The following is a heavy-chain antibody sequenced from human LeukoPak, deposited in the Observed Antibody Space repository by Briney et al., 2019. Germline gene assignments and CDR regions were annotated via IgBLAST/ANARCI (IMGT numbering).Heavy chain of an antibody. V-gene: IGHV3-48*03. CDR2: ITSSGSTI. CDR1: GFTFNTYE. Sequence: GGSLRLSCAASGFTFNTYEMNWVRQAPGKGLEWVSYITSSGSTIYYADYVKGRLTISRDNGKNSLYLQMNSLRAEDTAVYYCARGGWNYVFNYWGQGTLVTVSS. D-gene: IGHD1-7*01. J-gene: IGHJ4*02. CDR3: ARGGWNYVFNY.